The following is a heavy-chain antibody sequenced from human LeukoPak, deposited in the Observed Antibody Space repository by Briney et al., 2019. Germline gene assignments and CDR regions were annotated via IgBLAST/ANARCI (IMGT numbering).Heavy chain of an antibody. V-gene: IGHV1-46*01. Sequence: ASVKISCKASGYTFTGYYMHWVRQAPGQGLEWMGIINPSGGSTSYAQKFQGRVTTTRDMSTSTVYMELSSLRSEDTAVYYCARGADVDTAMATDPFDYWGQGILVTVSS. J-gene: IGHJ4*02. CDR3: ARGADVDTAMATDPFDY. D-gene: IGHD5-18*01. CDR2: INPSGGST. CDR1: GYTFTGYY.